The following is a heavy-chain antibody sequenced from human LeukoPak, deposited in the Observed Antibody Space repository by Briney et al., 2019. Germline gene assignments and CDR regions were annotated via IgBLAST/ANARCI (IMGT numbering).Heavy chain of an antibody. CDR2: ISSSSSYI. D-gene: IGHD6-6*01. CDR1: GFTFSNAW. J-gene: IGHJ4*02. V-gene: IGHV3-21*01. Sequence: PGGSLRLSCAASGFTFSNAWMNWVRQAPGKGLEWVSSISSSSSYIYYADSVKGRFTISRDNAKNSLYLQMNSLRAEDTAVYYCARGYLGVDSSSPYWGQGTLVTVSS. CDR3: ARGYLGVDSSSPY.